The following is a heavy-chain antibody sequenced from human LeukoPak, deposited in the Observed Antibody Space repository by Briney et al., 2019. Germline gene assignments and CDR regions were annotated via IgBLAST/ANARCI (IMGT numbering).Heavy chain of an antibody. Sequence: GGSLRLSCAASGFTFSSYGIHWVRQAPGKGLEWVAVISYDGSNKNYADSVKGRFTVSRDNSKNTLYLQMNSLRAEDTAVYYCARARNCDYWGQGTLVTVSS. V-gene: IGHV3-30*03. J-gene: IGHJ4*02. D-gene: IGHD1-7*01. CDR2: ISYDGSNK. CDR3: ARARNCDY. CDR1: GFTFSSYG.